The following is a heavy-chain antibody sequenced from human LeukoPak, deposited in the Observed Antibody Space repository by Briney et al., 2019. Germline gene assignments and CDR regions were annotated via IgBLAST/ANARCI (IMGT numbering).Heavy chain of an antibody. V-gene: IGHV1-18*01. J-gene: IGHJ4*02. CDR2: ISAYNGNT. CDR3: ARVQITMVRGVYFDY. CDR1: GYTFTSYG. Sequence: AASVKVSCKASGYTFTSYGISWVRQAPGQGLEWMGWISAYNGNTNYAQKLQGRVTMTTDTSTSTAYMELRSLRSDDTAVYYCARVQITMVRGVYFDYWGQGTLVTVSS. D-gene: IGHD3-10*01.